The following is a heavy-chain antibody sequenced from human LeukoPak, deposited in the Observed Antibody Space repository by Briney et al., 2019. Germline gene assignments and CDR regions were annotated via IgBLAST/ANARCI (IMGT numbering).Heavy chain of an antibody. CDR2: ISWNSGSI. J-gene: IGHJ4*02. CDR3: AREGTEYSSSSGDY. Sequence: GGSLRLSCAASGFTFDDYAMHWVRQAPGKGLEWVSGISWNSGSIGYADSVKGRFTISRDNAKNSLYLQMNSLRAEDTAVYYCAREGTEYSSSSGDYWGQGTLVTVSS. V-gene: IGHV3-9*01. CDR1: GFTFDDYA. D-gene: IGHD6-6*01.